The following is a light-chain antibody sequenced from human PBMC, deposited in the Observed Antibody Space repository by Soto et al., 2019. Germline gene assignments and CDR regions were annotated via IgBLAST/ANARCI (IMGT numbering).Light chain of an antibody. Sequence: QSALTQPASVSGSPGQSITISCTGTSSDVGTYNLVSWYQQHPGKVPKLLIYEVSKRPSGVSNRFSGSKSGNTASLTISGLQAEDETNYYCCSYAGSTTYVFFGGGSQLTVL. CDR1: SSDVGTYNL. CDR2: EVS. V-gene: IGLV2-23*02. J-gene: IGLJ2*01. CDR3: CSYAGSTTYVF.